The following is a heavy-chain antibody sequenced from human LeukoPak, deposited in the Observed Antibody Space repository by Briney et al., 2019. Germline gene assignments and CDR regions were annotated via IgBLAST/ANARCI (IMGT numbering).Heavy chain of an antibody. V-gene: IGHV4-39*07. J-gene: IGHJ3*02. Sequence: NPSETLSLTCTVSGGSISSSSYYWGWIRQPPGKGLEWIGSIYHSGSTYYNPSLKSRVTISVDTSKNQFSLKLSSVTAADTAVYYCARDYMITFGGVVVTNAFDIWGQGTMVTVSS. CDR2: IYHSGST. CDR1: GGSISSSSYY. CDR3: ARDYMITFGGVVVTNAFDI. D-gene: IGHD3-16*02.